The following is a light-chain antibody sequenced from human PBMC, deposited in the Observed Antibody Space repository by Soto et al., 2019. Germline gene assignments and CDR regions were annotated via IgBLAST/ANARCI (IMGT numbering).Light chain of an antibody. CDR3: QQYDNSAPGFT. Sequence: EIVLTQSPGTLSLSPGERATLSCRASQRVSSNYLAWYQQRPGQAPRLLIYGASSRATGIPDRFSGSVSGTDFTLTISRLAPEDFAVYYGQQYDNSAPGFTFGPGTKVDIK. CDR1: QRVSSNY. V-gene: IGKV3-20*01. J-gene: IGKJ3*01. CDR2: GAS.